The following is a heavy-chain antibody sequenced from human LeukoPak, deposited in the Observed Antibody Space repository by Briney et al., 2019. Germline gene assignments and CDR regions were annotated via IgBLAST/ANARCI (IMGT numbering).Heavy chain of an antibody. CDR2: MNPNSGNT. V-gene: IGHV1-8*03. CDR3: ARGSSGYYLNWFDP. CDR1: GYPFTNYY. J-gene: IGHJ5*02. Sequence: GASVKVSCKASGYPFTNYYINWVRQATGQGLEWMGWMNPNSGNTGYAQKFQGRVTITRNTSISTAYMELSSLRSEDTAVYYCARGSSGYYLNWFDPWGQGTLVTVSS. D-gene: IGHD3-22*01.